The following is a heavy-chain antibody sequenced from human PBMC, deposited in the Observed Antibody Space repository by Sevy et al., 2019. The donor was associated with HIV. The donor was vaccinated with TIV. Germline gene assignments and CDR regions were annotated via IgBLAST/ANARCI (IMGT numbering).Heavy chain of an antibody. CDR1: GFTFSSYA. CDR2: ISDDGSNK. V-gene: IGHV3-30-3*01. J-gene: IGHJ4*02. Sequence: GGSLRLSCAASGFTFSSYAMHWVRQAPGEGLEWVAVISDDGSNKYYADSVKGRFTISRDNSKNTLYLQMSSLRAEDTVMFYCARDRQYCSGGTCYRTGYFDYWGQGTLVTVSS. CDR3: ARDRQYCSGGTCYRTGYFDY. D-gene: IGHD2-15*01.